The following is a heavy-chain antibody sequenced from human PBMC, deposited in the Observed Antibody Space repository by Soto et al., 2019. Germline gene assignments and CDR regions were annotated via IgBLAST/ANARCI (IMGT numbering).Heavy chain of an antibody. V-gene: IGHV3-9*01. D-gene: IGHD2-21*01. CDR1: GFTFDDYA. J-gene: IGHJ5*02. CDR2: ITGNSGSI. Sequence: EVQLVESGGGLVQPGGSLRLSCAASGFTFDDYAMHWVRQAPGKGLEWVSGITGNSGSIGYADSVKGRFTISRDNGKNSLYVQLNSLRVEDTAFYYCAKGTDSYMVDCNWFDPGGQGTLVTVSS. CDR3: AKGTDSYMVDCNWFDP.